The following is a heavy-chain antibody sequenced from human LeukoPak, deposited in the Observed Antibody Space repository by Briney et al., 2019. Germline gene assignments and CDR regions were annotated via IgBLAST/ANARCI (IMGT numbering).Heavy chain of an antibody. V-gene: IGHV4-34*01. CDR1: GGSFSGYY. D-gene: IGHD4-23*01. CDR3: ARGWVRPYGGNSRGNFDY. Sequence: PSETLSLTCAVYGGSFSGYYWSWIRQPPGKGLEWIGEINHSGSTNYNPSLKSRVTISVDTSKNQFSLKLSSVTAADTAVYYCARGWVRPYGGNSRGNFDYWGQGTLVTVSS. J-gene: IGHJ4*02. CDR2: INHSGST.